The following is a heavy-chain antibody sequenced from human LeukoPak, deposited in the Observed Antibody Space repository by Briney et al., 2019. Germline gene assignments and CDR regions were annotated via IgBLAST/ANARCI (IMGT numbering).Heavy chain of an antibody. J-gene: IGHJ6*03. Sequence: TSETLSLTCTVSGYSISRAYYWGWIRQPPGKGLEWIGRSYRSGSTYYNPSLKSRVTISVDRSNNQFSLKLSSVTAADTALYYCAAAVAGSDNYYYMDVWGKGTTVTVSS. CDR2: SYRSGST. V-gene: IGHV4-38-2*02. CDR3: AAAVAGSDNYYYMDV. CDR1: GYSISRAYY. D-gene: IGHD6-19*01.